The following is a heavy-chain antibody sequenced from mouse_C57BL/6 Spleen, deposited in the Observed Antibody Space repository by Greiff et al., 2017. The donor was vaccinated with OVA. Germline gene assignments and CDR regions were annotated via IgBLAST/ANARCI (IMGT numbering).Heavy chain of an antibody. CDR2: ISSGSNTI. CDR1: GFTFSDYG. Sequence: EVKLVESGGGLVKPGGSLKLSCAASGFTFSDYGMHWVRQAPEKGLEWVAYISSGSNTIYYADTVKGRFTISRDNAKNTLFLQMTSLRSEDAAMYYCARDYAMDYWGQGTSVTVSS. J-gene: IGHJ4*01. V-gene: IGHV5-17*01. CDR3: ARDYAMDY.